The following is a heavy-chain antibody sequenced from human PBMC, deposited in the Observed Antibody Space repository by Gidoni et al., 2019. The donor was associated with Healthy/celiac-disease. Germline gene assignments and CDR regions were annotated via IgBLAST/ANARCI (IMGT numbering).Heavy chain of an antibody. CDR3: ARLYSYGYRFDY. D-gene: IGHD5-18*01. CDR2: IYYSGST. Sequence: QLQLQESGPGLVKPSETLSLTCTVSGGSISSSSYYWGWIRQPPGKGLEWIGRIYYSGSTYYNPSLKSRVTISVDTSKNQFSLKLSSVTAADTAVYYCARLYSYGYRFDYWGQGTLVTVSS. CDR1: GGSISSSSYY. V-gene: IGHV4-39*01. J-gene: IGHJ4*02.